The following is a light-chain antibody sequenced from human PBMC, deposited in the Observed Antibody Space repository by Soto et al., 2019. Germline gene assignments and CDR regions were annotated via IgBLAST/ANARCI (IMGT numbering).Light chain of an antibody. CDR3: QQYTGLPRT. Sequence: EIVLTQSPGTLSLSPGERATLSCRASQSVTRNSLAWFQQIPGQAPRLLIYGASNRATGIPDRFSGSGSGTDFTLTISRLGPEDFAVYYCQQYTGLPRTFGQGTKVEIK. CDR2: GAS. J-gene: IGKJ1*01. V-gene: IGKV3-20*01. CDR1: QSVTRNS.